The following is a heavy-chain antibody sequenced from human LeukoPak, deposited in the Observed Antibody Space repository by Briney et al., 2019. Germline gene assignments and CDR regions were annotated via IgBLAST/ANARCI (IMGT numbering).Heavy chain of an antibody. CDR1: RFTFNSYA. CDR2: ISGSGGST. J-gene: IGHJ4*02. Sequence: TGGSLRLSCAASRFTFNSYAMGWVRQAPGKGLEWVSAISGSGGSTYYAASVKGQFTISRDNSKNTLYLQMNSLRAEDTAVYYCAKSITGYSSGGFDYWGQGTLVTVSS. D-gene: IGHD6-19*01. CDR3: AKSITGYSSGGFDY. V-gene: IGHV3-23*01.